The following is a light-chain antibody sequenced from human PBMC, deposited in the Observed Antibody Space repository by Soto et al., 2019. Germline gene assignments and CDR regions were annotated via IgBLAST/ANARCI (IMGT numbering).Light chain of an antibody. CDR1: QSISSW. J-gene: IGKJ1*01. CDR3: QQYNSL. Sequence: DIQMTQSPSTLSASVGDRVTITCRASQSISSWLAWYQQKPGKAPKLLIYDASSLESGVPPRFSGSGSGTEFTLTISSLQPDDFATYYCQQYNSLFGQGTKVEIK. V-gene: IGKV1-5*01. CDR2: DAS.